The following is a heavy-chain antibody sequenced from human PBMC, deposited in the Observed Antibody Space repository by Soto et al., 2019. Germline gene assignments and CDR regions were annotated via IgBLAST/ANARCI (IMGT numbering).Heavy chain of an antibody. CDR2: IYYSGST. CDR1: GGSISSSSYY. CDR3: ARRGYSGWYDYFDY. D-gene: IGHD6-19*01. V-gene: IGHV4-39*01. J-gene: IGHJ4*02. Sequence: QLQLQESGPGLVKPSETLSLTCTVSGGSISSSSYYWGWIRQPPGKGLEWIGGIYYSGSTYYNPSLKSRVTISVDTSKNQFSLKLSSVTAADTAVYYCARRGYSGWYDYFDYWGQGTLVTVSS.